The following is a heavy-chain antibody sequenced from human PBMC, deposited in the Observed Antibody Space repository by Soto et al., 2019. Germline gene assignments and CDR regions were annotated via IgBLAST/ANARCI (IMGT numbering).Heavy chain of an antibody. D-gene: IGHD6-19*01. CDR2: MNPNSGNT. Sequence: ASVKVSCKASGYTFTSHDINWVRQATGQGLEWMGWMNPNSGNTGYAQKFQGRVTMTRNTSISTAYMELSSLRSEDTAVYYCARGPGIAVAGTTWFDPWGQGTLVTVSS. V-gene: IGHV1-8*01. CDR1: GYTFTSHD. CDR3: ARGPGIAVAGTTWFDP. J-gene: IGHJ5*02.